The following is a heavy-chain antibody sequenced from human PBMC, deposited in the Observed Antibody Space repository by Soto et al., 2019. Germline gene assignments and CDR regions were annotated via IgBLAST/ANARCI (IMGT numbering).Heavy chain of an antibody. CDR3: AREVQYWFDP. CDR1: CGSISSYY. V-gene: IGHV4-59*01. D-gene: IGHD1-1*01. Sequence: SGTLSLTWTVSCGSISSYYWSWIRQPPGKGLEWIGYIYHSGTTSYNPSLKSRVTISIDTSKNQFSLRLNSVTAADTAVYYCAREVQYWFDPWGQVTLGTSPQ. J-gene: IGHJ5*02. CDR2: IYHSGTT.